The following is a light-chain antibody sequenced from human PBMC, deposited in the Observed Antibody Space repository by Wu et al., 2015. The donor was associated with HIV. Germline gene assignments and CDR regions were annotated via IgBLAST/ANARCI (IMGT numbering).Light chain of an antibody. V-gene: IGKV3-20*01. J-gene: IGKJ1*01. Sequence: EIVLTQSPGTLSLSPGERVTLSCRASQSVISNYLAWYQQKPGQAPRLLIYGASSRATGIPDRFSGSGSGTDFTLTISRLEPEDFAVYYCQQYGSSPWTFGQGTKVEIK. CDR2: GAS. CDR1: QSVISNY. CDR3: QQYGSSPWT.